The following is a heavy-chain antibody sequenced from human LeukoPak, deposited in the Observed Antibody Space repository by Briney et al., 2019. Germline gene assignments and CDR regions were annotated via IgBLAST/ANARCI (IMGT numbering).Heavy chain of an antibody. Sequence: GGSLRLSCAASGFTFSSYAMSWVRQAPGKGLEWVSAISGSGGSTYYADSVKGRFTISRDNSKNTLYLQMNSLRAEDTAVYYCAKSPPSYYYDSSGDDFDIWGQGTMVTVSS. V-gene: IGHV3-23*01. CDR2: ISGSGGST. CDR1: GFTFSSYA. D-gene: IGHD3-22*01. CDR3: AKSPPSYYYDSSGDDFDI. J-gene: IGHJ3*02.